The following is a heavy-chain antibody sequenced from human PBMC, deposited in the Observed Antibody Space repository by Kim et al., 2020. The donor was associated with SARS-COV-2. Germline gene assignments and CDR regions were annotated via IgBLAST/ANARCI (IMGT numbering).Heavy chain of an antibody. Sequence: GGSLRLSCVASGLTFSAYDFSWVRQAPGKGLEWVSAISSAADAATHYADSVRGRFTISRDNSKSTLYLQMNILRAEDTAVYYCAKHWSRTYDSWGQGTLVSVSS. V-gene: IGHV3-23*01. CDR3: AKHWSRTYDS. CDR1: GLTFSAYD. J-gene: IGHJ4*02. D-gene: IGHD1-1*01. CDR2: ISSAADAAT.